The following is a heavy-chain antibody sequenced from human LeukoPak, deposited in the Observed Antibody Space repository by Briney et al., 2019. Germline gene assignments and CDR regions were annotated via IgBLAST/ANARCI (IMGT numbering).Heavy chain of an antibody. CDR3: ARAGLPHNLKNFFDS. CDR1: GGSISSSSYY. CDR2: IYYSGST. Sequence: SETLSLTCTVSGGSISSSSYYWGWIRQPPGKGLEWIGSIYYSGSTYYNPSLKSRVTISVDTSKNQFSLKLSSVTAADTAVYYCARAGLPHNLKNFFDSWGQGTLVTVSS. J-gene: IGHJ5*01. D-gene: IGHD4-11*01. V-gene: IGHV4-39*07.